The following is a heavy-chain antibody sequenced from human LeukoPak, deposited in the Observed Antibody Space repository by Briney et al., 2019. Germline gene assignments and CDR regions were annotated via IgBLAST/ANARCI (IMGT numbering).Heavy chain of an antibody. V-gene: IGHV3-74*01. CDR2: ISGDGNSA. Sequence: GGSLRLSCAASGFTFRNYWMHWIRHAPGKGLLCVSRISGDGNSATYADSVKGRFTISRDNAKNTLYLQLSSLRVEDTAVYCCARGYNSAPDYWGQGTLVTVSS. D-gene: IGHD5-24*01. J-gene: IGHJ4*02. CDR1: GFTFRNYW. CDR3: ARGYNSAPDY.